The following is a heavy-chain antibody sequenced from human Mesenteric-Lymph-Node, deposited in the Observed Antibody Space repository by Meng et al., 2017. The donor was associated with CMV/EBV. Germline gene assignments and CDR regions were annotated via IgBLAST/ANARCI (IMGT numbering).Heavy chain of an antibody. D-gene: IGHD6-6*01. J-gene: IGHJ4*02. CDR1: EFSFSTYT. CDR2: ISYDGANR. CDR3: ARISQYSSSWYFDH. Sequence: LSLTCAASEFSFSTYTMHWVRQAPGKGLEWVAAISYDGANRYQADSLKGRFTISRDNSKNTLYLQMHSLRIEDTAVYYCARISQYSSSWYFDHWGQGTLVTVSS. V-gene: IGHV3-30-3*01.